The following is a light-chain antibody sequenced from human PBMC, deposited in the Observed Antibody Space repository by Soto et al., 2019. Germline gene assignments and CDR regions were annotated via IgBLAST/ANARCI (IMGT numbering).Light chain of an antibody. V-gene: IGKV1-39*01. Sequence: DIQMTQSPSSLSASVRDGVTITCRASQNIGNSLNWYQQKPGKAPSLLIESASSLHSGVPYRLTGSGSGTDFTLTISSLEPEDSATYYCQQSHTTPLPFGGGTKVEIK. CDR2: SAS. CDR3: QQSHTTPLP. J-gene: IGKJ4*01. CDR1: QNIGNS.